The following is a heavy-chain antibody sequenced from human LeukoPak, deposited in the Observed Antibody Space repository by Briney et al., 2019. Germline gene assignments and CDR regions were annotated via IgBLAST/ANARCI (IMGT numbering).Heavy chain of an antibody. V-gene: IGHV3-7*01. CDR1: GFTFSSYW. CDR3: AREDYYGSGNYVAWGGAFDV. CDR2: IKQDGDEK. D-gene: IGHD3-10*01. Sequence: GGSLRLSCAASGFTFSSYWMTWVRQAPGKGLEWVANIKQDGDEKYYVDSVKGRFTISRDNAKNSLYLQMNSLRAEDTAVYYCAREDYYGSGNYVAWGGAFDVWGQGTTVTVSS. J-gene: IGHJ3*01.